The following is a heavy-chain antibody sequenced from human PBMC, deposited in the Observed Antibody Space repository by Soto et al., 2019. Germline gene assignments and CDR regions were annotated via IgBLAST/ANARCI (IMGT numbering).Heavy chain of an antibody. J-gene: IGHJ5*02. CDR1: GGTFSSYA. V-gene: IGHV1-69*13. CDR3: ARGLGYGSGSPNWFDP. CDR2: IIPIFGTA. D-gene: IGHD3-10*01. Sequence: SVKVSCKASGGTFSSYAISWVRQAPGQGLEWMGGIIPIFGTANYAQKFQGRVTITADESTSTAYMELSSLRSEDTAVYYCARGLGYGSGSPNWFDPWGQGTLVTVSS.